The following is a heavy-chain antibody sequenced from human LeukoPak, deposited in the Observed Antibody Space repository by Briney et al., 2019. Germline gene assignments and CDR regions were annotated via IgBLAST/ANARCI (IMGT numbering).Heavy chain of an antibody. J-gene: IGHJ4*02. V-gene: IGHV4-39*01. CDR3: ARHVGSTYYDFWSGSNFDY. CDR2: SYYSGST. D-gene: IGHD3-3*01. Sequence: SETLSLTCTVSGGSISSSSYDWGWIRQPPGKGLEWIGSSYYSGSTYYNPSLKSRDTISVDTSKNQSSLKLSSVTAADTAVYYCARHVGSTYYDFWSGSNFDYWGQGTLVTVSS. CDR1: GGSISSSSYD.